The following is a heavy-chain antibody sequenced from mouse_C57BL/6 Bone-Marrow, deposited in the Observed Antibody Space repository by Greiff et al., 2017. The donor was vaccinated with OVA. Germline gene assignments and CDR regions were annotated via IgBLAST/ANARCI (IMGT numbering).Heavy chain of an antibody. J-gene: IGHJ1*03. CDR2: IDPENGDT. Sequence: VQLQQPGAELVRPGASVKLSCTASGFNIKDDYMHWVKQRPEQGLEWIGWIDPENGDTEYASKFQGKATITADTSSNTAYLQLGSLTSEDTAVEYCTPIFVDGTGGYWYFDVWGTGTTVTVSS. V-gene: IGHV14-4*01. CDR3: TPIFVDGTGGYWYFDV. CDR1: GFNIKDDY. D-gene: IGHD2-1*01.